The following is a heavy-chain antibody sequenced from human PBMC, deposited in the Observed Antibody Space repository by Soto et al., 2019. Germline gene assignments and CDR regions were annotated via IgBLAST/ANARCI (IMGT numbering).Heavy chain of an antibody. V-gene: IGHV4-59*08. Sequence: PSETLSLTCSVSGGSISSDYWSWIRQPPGKGLEWIGYIYYSVSTNYNPSLKSRVTISVDTSKNQFSLKLSSVTAADTAVYYCARHSPPMYDILTGTTLDPYYGMDVWGQGTTVTVSS. CDR1: GGSISSDY. J-gene: IGHJ6*02. CDR3: ARHSPPMYDILTGTTLDPYYGMDV. CDR2: IYYSVST. D-gene: IGHD3-9*01.